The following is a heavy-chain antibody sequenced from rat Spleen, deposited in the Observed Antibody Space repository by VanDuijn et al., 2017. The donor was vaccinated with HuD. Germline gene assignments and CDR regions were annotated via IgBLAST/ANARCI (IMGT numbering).Heavy chain of an antibody. Sequence: QVQLKESGPGLVPPSQTLSLTCTVSGFSLTSYDVSWVRQPPGKGLEWMGVIWTGGTTAYNSLLKSRLSISRDTSKSQVFLKMNSLQTEDTATYYCARVGYSSYIRYFDYWGQGVMVTVSS. CDR3: ARVGYSSYIRYFDY. D-gene: IGHD1-2*01. J-gene: IGHJ2*01. V-gene: IGHV2-43*01. CDR1: GFSLTSYD. CDR2: IWTGGTT.